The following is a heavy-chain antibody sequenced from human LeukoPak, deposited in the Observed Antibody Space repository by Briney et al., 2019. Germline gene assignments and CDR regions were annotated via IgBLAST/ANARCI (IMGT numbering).Heavy chain of an antibody. V-gene: IGHV3-30-3*01. CDR2: ISYDGSNK. CDR1: GFTFSSYA. D-gene: IGHD6-13*01. Sequence: PGGSLRLSCAASGFTFSSYAMHWVRQAPGKGLEWVAVISYDGSNKYYADSVKGRFTISRDNSKNTLYLQMNSLRAEDTAVYYCAREVSIALYYFDYWGQGTLVTVSS. J-gene: IGHJ4*02. CDR3: AREVSIALYYFDY.